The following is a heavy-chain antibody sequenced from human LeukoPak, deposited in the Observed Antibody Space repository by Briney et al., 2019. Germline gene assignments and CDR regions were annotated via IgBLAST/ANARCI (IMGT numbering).Heavy chain of an antibody. CDR3: ARGDGSGSYYYGMDV. V-gene: IGHV3-13*05. D-gene: IGHD3-10*01. Sequence: GGSLRLSCAASGLTFSSYDMHWVRQATGKGLEWVSAIGTAGDPYYPGSVKGRFTISRENAKNSLYLQMNSLRAGDTAVYYCARGDGSGSYYYGMDVWGKGTTVTVSS. CDR1: GLTFSSYD. J-gene: IGHJ6*04. CDR2: IGTAGDP.